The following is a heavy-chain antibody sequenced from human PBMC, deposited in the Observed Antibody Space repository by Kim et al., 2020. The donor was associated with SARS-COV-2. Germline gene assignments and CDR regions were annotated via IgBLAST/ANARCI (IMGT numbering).Heavy chain of an antibody. CDR2: IYYSGST. Sequence: SETLSLTCTVSGGSISSYYWSWIRQPPGKGLEWIGYIYYSGSTNYNPSLKSRVTISVDTSKNQFSLKQSSVTAADTAVYYCARGSYYPNWFDPWGQGTLVTVSS. CDR3: ARGSYYPNWFDP. J-gene: IGHJ5*02. CDR1: GGSISSYY. D-gene: IGHD3-10*01. V-gene: IGHV4-59*13.